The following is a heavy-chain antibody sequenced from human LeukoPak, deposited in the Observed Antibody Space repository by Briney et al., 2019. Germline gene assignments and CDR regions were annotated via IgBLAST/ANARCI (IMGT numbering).Heavy chain of an antibody. Sequence: GGSLRLSCAASGFTLSIYGMHWVRQAPGKGLEWVAVISYDGSNKYYADSVKGRFTISRDNSNNTLYLQMDSLGTEDTAVYYCAEDDWIFSKAFDIWGQGTMVTVSS. J-gene: IGHJ3*02. CDR3: AEDDWIFSKAFDI. CDR2: ISYDGSNK. CDR1: GFTLSIYG. D-gene: IGHD2-2*03. V-gene: IGHV3-30*18.